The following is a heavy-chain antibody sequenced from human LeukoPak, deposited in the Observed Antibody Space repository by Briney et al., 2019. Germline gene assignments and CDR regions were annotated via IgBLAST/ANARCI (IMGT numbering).Heavy chain of an antibody. Sequence: PSETLSLTCTVSGGSISSDSYYWGWIRQPPGKGLEWIGSIYYSGSTCYNPSLKSRVTISVDTSKNQFSQKLSSLTAADTAVYYCARQVGGYSGPPPTVDYWGQGTLVTVSS. D-gene: IGHD5-12*01. CDR2: IYYSGST. V-gene: IGHV4-39*01. J-gene: IGHJ4*02. CDR1: GGSISSDSYY. CDR3: ARQVGGYSGPPPTVDY.